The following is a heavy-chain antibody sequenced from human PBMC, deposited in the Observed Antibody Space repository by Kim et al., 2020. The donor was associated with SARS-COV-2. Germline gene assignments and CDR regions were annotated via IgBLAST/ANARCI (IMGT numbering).Heavy chain of an antibody. CDR3: ARDLSGSYLFWFDP. J-gene: IGHJ5*02. V-gene: IGHV3-30*01. D-gene: IGHD1-26*01. Sequence: AESGKGRVTISRDNSKNTLYLQMNSRRAEDTAVYYCARDLSGSYLFWFDPWGQGTLVTVSS.